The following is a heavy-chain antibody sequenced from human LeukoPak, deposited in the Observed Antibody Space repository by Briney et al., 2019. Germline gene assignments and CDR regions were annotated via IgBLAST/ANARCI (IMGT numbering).Heavy chain of an antibody. CDR2: ISSRSGDM. V-gene: IGHV3-21*01. CDR3: GRETLIKADAFVL. D-gene: IGHD3-10*01. J-gene: IGHJ3*01. CDR1: GFTFSASG. Sequence: GGSLRLSCVASGFTFSASGMNWVRQAPGKGLEWVSSISSRSGDMFYADSVRGRFTISRDNVKNSLHLEMNSLRAEDTAVYDFGRETLIKADAFVLGGQGTMVTVSS.